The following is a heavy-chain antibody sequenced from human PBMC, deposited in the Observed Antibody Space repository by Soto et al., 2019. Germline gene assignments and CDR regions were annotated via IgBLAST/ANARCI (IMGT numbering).Heavy chain of an antibody. V-gene: IGHV3-48*01. CDR1: GFTFSSYS. J-gene: IGHJ4*02. CDR2: ISSSSSTI. Sequence: HPGGSLRLSCAASGFTFSSYSMNWVRQAPGKGLEWVSYISSSSSTIYYADSVKGRFTIPRDNAKNSLYLQMNSLRAEDTAVYYCAGLHPRQWLVPYDYWGQGTLVTVSS. CDR3: AGLHPRQWLVPYDY. D-gene: IGHD6-19*01.